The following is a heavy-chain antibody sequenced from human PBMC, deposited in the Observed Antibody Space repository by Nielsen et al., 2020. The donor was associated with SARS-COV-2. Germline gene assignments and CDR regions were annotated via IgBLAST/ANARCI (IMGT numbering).Heavy chain of an antibody. Sequence: GESLKISCAASGFTFSSYDMHWVRQATGKGLEWVSAIGTAGDTYYPGSVKGRFTISRENAKNSLYLQMNSLRAGDTAVYYCAREAHGYYYYGMDVWGQGTTVTVSS. J-gene: IGHJ6*02. CDR3: AREAHGYYYYGMDV. CDR1: GFTFSSYD. V-gene: IGHV3-13*01. CDR2: IGTAGDT.